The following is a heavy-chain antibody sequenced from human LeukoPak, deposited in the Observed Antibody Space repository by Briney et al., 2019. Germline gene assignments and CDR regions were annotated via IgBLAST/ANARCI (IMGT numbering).Heavy chain of an antibody. V-gene: IGHV3-30-3*01. J-gene: IGHJ4*02. Sequence: PGGSLRLSCAASAFTFSTYAMHWVRQAPGKGLEWVAVVSYDGSNKFYSDSVKGRFTNSRDNSKNTLYLQMNSLRAEDTAVYYCARDFRYGYHFDYWGQGTLVTVSS. D-gene: IGHD5-18*01. CDR1: AFTFSTYA. CDR2: VSYDGSNK. CDR3: ARDFRYGYHFDY.